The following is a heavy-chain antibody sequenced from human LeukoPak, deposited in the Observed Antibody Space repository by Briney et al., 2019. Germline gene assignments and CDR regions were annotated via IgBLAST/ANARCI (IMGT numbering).Heavy chain of an antibody. Sequence: ASVKVSCKVSGYTLSELSMHWVRQAPGKGLEWMGGFDPEDGETIYAQKFQGRVTMAEDTSTDTAYMELSSLRSEDTAVYYCATLSSSWYKYFQHWGQGTLVTVSS. CDR3: ATLSSSWYKYFQH. V-gene: IGHV1-24*01. J-gene: IGHJ1*01. D-gene: IGHD6-13*01. CDR1: GYTLSELS. CDR2: FDPEDGET.